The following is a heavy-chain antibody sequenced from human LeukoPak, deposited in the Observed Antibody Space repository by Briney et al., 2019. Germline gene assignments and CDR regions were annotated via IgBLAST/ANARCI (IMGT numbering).Heavy chain of an antibody. CDR3: EKDGSGSYYTYYVDY. D-gene: IGHD3-10*01. CDR1: GFTFSRYA. Sequence: KPGGSLRLSCSASGFTFSRYAMHWVRQAPGKGLEYVSAISSNGGSTYYADSVKGRFTISRDNSKNTLYLQMSSLRAEDTAVYYCEKDGSGSYYTYYVDYWGQGTLVTVSS. V-gene: IGHV3-64D*06. CDR2: ISSNGGST. J-gene: IGHJ4*02.